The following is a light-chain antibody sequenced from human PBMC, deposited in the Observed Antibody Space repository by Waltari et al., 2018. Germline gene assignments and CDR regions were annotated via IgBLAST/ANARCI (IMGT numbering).Light chain of an antibody. CDR3: AAWDDGLSGPV. V-gene: IGLV1-47*01. Sequence: QSVLTQPPSVSGTPGQGVTISCSGSSSNIGPNYVYWYQQPPRTAPNLLIFRNDQRPSGVPDRFSAYKSGTSASLAISGLRSEDEADYYCAAWDDGLSGPVFGGGTKLTVL. CDR1: SSNIGPNY. CDR2: RND. J-gene: IGLJ3*02.